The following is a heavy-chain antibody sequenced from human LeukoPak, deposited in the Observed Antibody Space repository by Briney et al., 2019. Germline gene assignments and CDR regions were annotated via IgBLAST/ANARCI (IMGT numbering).Heavy chain of an antibody. CDR2: ISTSGGTT. V-gene: IGHV3-23*01. CDR1: GFTFNNYA. D-gene: IGHD5-18*01. J-gene: IGHJ4*02. CDR3: AKERTAMGYFDY. Sequence: GGSLRLSCAVSGFTFNNYAMSWVRQAPGKGLEWVSAISTSGGTTYHADSVKGRFTISRDNSKNTLYLQMNSLRAEDTAVYYCAKERTAMGYFDYWGQGTLVTVSS.